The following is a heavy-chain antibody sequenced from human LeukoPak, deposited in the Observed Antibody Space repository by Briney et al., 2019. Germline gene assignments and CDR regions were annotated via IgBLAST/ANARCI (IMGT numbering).Heavy chain of an antibody. CDR1: GGSISSSSHY. CDR3: ARRSKFSGGYSDY. CDR2: IYYSGNT. D-gene: IGHD5-18*01. J-gene: IGHJ4*02. V-gene: IGHV4-39*01. Sequence: SETLSLTCTVSGGSISSSSHYWGWVRQTPGEGLEWIGSIYYSGNTYYNPSLKSRVTISVDPSKNQFSLKLSSVTAADTAVYYCARRSKFSGGYSDYWGQGTLVTVSS.